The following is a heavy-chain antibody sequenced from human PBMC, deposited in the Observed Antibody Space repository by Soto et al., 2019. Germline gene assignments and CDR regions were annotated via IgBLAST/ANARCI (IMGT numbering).Heavy chain of an antibody. CDR3: ARDASHHCSSTSCYGAHDAFDI. CDR2: IIPILGIA. Sequence: GASVKGSCKASGGTFSSYTISWVRQAPGQGLEWMGRIIPILGIANYAQKFQGRVTITADKSTSTAYMELSSLRSEDTAVYYCARDASHHCSSTSCYGAHDAFDIWGQGTMVTVSS. CDR1: GGTFSSYT. J-gene: IGHJ3*02. V-gene: IGHV1-69*04. D-gene: IGHD2-2*01.